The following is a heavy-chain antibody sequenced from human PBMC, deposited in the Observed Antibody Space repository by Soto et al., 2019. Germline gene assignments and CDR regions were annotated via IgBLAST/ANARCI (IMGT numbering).Heavy chain of an antibody. CDR2: IYYSGST. D-gene: IGHD3-22*01. CDR3: ASEGRSEYYYDSSGYYALDY. V-gene: IGHV4-39*01. CDR1: GGSISSSSYY. J-gene: IGHJ4*02. Sequence: QLQLQESGPGLVKPSETLSLTCTVSGGSISSSSYYWGWIRQPPGKGLVWIGSIYYSGSTYYNPSLKSRVTMSVDTSKNQFSLKLSSVTAADTAVYYCASEGRSEYYYDSSGYYALDYWGQGTLVTVSS.